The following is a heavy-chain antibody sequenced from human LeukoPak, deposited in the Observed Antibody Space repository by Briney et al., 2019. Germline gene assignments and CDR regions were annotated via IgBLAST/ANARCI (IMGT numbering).Heavy chain of an antibody. D-gene: IGHD6-19*01. CDR3: ARFLIAVAGTVKYFDL. Sequence: KSGESLKISCKGSGYSFTSYWIGWVRHMPGKGLECMGIIYPGDSDTRYSPSFQGQVTISADKSISTAYLQWSSLKASDTAMYYCARFLIAVAGTVKYFDLWGRGTLVTVSS. CDR2: IYPGDSDT. V-gene: IGHV5-51*01. CDR1: GYSFTSYW. J-gene: IGHJ2*01.